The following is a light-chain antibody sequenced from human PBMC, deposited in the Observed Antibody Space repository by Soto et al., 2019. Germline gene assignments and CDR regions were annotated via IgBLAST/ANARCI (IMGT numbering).Light chain of an antibody. Sequence: QSALTQPASVSGSPGQSITISCTGTSSDVGGYNYVSWYQQHPGKAPKLMIYDVSNRPSGVSNRFSGSKSGNTASLTISGLQAEDEADYYCSSYTSSSTAVFGGGPQLTVL. CDR1: SSDVGGYNY. CDR3: SSYTSSSTAV. CDR2: DVS. J-gene: IGLJ7*01. V-gene: IGLV2-14*01.